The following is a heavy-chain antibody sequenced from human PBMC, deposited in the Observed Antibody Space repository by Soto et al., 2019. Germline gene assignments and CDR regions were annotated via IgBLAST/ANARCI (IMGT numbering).Heavy chain of an antibody. Sequence: EVQLLESGGGLVQPGGSLRLSCVASGVTFSNYAMNWVRQAPGKGLEWISAISGGGVNTYYADSVKGRISVSRDNSKSTLYLHIDSLRAADTAVYYCAKDIAPQHYDSSGDPFDVWGQGTKVTVSS. CDR1: GVTFSNYA. J-gene: IGHJ3*01. CDR3: AKDIAPQHYDSSGDPFDV. CDR2: ISGGGVNT. D-gene: IGHD3-22*01. V-gene: IGHV3-23*01.